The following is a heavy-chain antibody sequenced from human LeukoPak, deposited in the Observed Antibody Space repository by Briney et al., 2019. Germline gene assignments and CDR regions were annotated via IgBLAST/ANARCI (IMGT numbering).Heavy chain of an antibody. CDR1: GYTFTSYG. CDR2: INAGNGNT. D-gene: IGHD1-26*01. Sequence: VASVNVSCKASGYTFTSYGMHWVRQAPGQRLEWMGWINAGNGNTKYSQKFQGRVTITRDTSASTAYMELSSLRSEDTAVYYCARDRRPGGATHFDYWGQGTLVTVSS. J-gene: IGHJ4*02. CDR3: ARDRRPGGATHFDY. V-gene: IGHV1-3*01.